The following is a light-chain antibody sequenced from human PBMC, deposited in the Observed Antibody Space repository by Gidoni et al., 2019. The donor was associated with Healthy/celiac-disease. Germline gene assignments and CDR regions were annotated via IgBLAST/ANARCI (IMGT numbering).Light chain of an antibody. CDR3: QQYGSSPLFT. Sequence: EIVLTQSPGTLSLSPGERATLSCRASQSVSSSYLAWYQQKPGQAPRLLIYGASSRATGIPDRFSGSGSGTDFTLTISRLEPEDFVVYYCQQYGSSPLFTFXPXTKVXIK. CDR1: QSVSSSY. V-gene: IGKV3-20*01. J-gene: IGKJ3*01. CDR2: GAS.